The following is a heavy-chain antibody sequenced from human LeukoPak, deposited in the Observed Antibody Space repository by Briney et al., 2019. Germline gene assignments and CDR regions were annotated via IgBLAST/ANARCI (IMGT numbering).Heavy chain of an antibody. D-gene: IGHD4-23*01. J-gene: IGHJ5*02. CDR1: GGTFSSYA. CDR2: MNPNSGNT. Sequence: ASVKVSCKASGGTFSSYAISWVRQAPGQGLEWIGWMNPNSGNTGYAQKFQGRVTITRDTSTSTAYMEMRSLRSEDTAVYYCARDYGGNSGWFDPWGQGTLVTVSS. CDR3: ARDYGGNSGWFDP. V-gene: IGHV1-8*02.